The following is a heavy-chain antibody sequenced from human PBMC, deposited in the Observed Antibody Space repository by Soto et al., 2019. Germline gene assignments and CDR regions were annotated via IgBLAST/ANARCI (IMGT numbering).Heavy chain of an antibody. CDR2: IIPIFGTA. D-gene: IGHD1-1*01. CDR1: GGTFSSYA. CDR3: ARGRGLYNSGRSQLDS. Sequence: SVKVSCKASGGTFSSYAISWVRQAPGQGLEWMGGIIPIFGTANYAPTLQDRVTITADESMNTVYMELSSLRSEDTALYYCARGRGLYNSGRSQLDSWGQGTLVTVSS. V-gene: IGHV1-69*13. J-gene: IGHJ4*02.